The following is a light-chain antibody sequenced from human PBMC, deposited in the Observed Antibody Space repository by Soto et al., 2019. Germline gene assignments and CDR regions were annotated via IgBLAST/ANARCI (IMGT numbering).Light chain of an antibody. CDR1: SSDVGGDH. CDR3: SSHSSTSHYV. CDR2: DVS. J-gene: IGLJ1*01. Sequence: QSVLTQPASVSGSPGQSIAISCSGTSSDVGGDHVSWYQHHPGKVPRLIIYDVSNRPSGISNRFSGSKSDNTASLTISWLQADDEADYYCSSHSSTSHYVFGTGAKVTVL. V-gene: IGLV2-14*03.